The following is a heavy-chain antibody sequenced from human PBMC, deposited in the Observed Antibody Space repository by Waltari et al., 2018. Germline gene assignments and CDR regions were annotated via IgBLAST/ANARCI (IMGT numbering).Heavy chain of an antibody. V-gene: IGHV4-39*07. J-gene: IGHJ4*02. D-gene: IGHD5-12*01. Sequence: QLQLQESGPGLVKPSETLSLTCTVSGCSISSSSYYWGWIRQPPGKGLEWIGSIYYSGSTYYNPSLKSRVTISVDTSKNQFSLKLSSVTAADTAVYYCARGMATRPYYFDYWGQGTLVTVSS. CDR3: ARGMATRPYYFDY. CDR1: GCSISSSSYY. CDR2: IYYSGST.